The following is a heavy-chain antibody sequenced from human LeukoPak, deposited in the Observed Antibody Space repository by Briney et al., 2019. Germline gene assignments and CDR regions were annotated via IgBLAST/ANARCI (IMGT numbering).Heavy chain of an antibody. J-gene: IGHJ4*02. CDR3: AKGPVLSSRDYDSSGYYYVSYFDY. D-gene: IGHD3-22*01. CDR2: ISSSSSTI. Sequence: PGGSLRLSCAASGFTFSSYSMNWVRQAPGKGLEWVSYISSSSSTIYYADSVKGRFTISRDNSKNTLYLQMNSLRAEDTAVYYCAKGPVLSSRDYDSSGYYYVSYFDYWGQGTLVTVSS. V-gene: IGHV3-48*01. CDR1: GFTFSSYS.